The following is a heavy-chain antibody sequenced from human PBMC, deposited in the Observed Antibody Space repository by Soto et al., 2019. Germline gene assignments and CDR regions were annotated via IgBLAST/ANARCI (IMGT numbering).Heavy chain of an antibody. CDR1: GGSIRSSSYY. V-gene: IGHV4-39*01. J-gene: IGHJ3*02. CDR3: ARQPKDAFDI. Sequence: SETLSLTCTVSGGSIRSSSYYWGWIRQPPGKGLEWIGSIYYSGSTYYNPSLKSRVTISVDTSKNQFSLKLSSVTAADTAVYYCARQPKDAFDIWGQGTMVTVSS. CDR2: IYYSGST.